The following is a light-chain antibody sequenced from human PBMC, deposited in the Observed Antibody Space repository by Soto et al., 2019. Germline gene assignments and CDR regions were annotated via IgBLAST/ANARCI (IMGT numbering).Light chain of an antibody. CDR1: SSDVGGYNY. Sequence: QSALTQPASVSGSPGQSITISCTGTSSDVGGYNYVSWYQQHPGKAPKLMIYEVSNRPSGVSNRFSGSKSGNTASLTISGLQAGDEAAYYCSSYTSSSTLGHVVFGGGTKVTVL. CDR2: EVS. J-gene: IGLJ2*01. CDR3: SSYTSSSTLGHVV. V-gene: IGLV2-14*01.